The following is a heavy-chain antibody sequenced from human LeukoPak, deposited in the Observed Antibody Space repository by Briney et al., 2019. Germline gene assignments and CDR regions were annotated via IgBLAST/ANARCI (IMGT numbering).Heavy chain of an antibody. D-gene: IGHD1-1*01. J-gene: IGHJ4*02. V-gene: IGHV3-21*01. Sequence: PGGSLRLSCAASGFPFSNYNMNWVRQAPGKAMEWVSSITSSGTYNFYADSVRGRFTISRDNAKNSLYLQMDSLGPEDTAVYYCAYYHVNEEPPTFWGQGTLVTVSS. CDR2: ITSSGTYN. CDR3: AYYHVNEEPPTF. CDR1: GFPFSNYN.